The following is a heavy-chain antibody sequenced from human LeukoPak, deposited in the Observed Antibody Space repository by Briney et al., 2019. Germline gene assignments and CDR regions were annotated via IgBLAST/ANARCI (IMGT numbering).Heavy chain of an antibody. CDR3: ARDWGSVGFDY. J-gene: IGHJ4*02. D-gene: IGHD7-27*01. V-gene: IGHV3-30-3*01. CDR1: GFTFSSYA. Sequence: GGSLRLSCAASGFTFSSYAMHWVRQAPGKGLEWVAVISYDGSNKYYADSVKGRFTISRDNSKNTLYLQMDSLRAEDTAVYYCARDWGSVGFDYWGQGTLVTVSS. CDR2: ISYDGSNK.